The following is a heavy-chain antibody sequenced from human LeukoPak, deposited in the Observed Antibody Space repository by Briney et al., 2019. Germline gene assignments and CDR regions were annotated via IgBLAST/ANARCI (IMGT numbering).Heavy chain of an antibody. Sequence: SETLSLTCSVSGGSIGSSSYYWGWIRQPPGEGLEWIGNIYYSGSTYFNPSLKSRLTISVDTSKNQFSLKLSAVTAADTAVYFCASVRRGFGESSKYYSYYYMDVWGNGTTVTISS. CDR2: IYYSGST. V-gene: IGHV4-39*01. J-gene: IGHJ6*03. CDR3: ASVRRGFGESSKYYSYYYMDV. D-gene: IGHD3-10*01. CDR1: GGSIGSSSYY.